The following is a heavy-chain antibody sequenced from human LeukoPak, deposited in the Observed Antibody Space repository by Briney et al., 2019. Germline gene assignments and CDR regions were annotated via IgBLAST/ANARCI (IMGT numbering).Heavy chain of an antibody. Sequence: SVKVSCKASGGTFSSYAMSWVRQAPGQGLEWMGRIIPIFGTANYAQKFQGRVTITTDESTSTAYMELSSLRSEDTAVYYCARGAYSSSSDLGDYWGQGTLVTVSS. J-gene: IGHJ4*02. CDR1: GGTFSSYA. D-gene: IGHD6-6*01. V-gene: IGHV1-69*05. CDR2: IIPIFGTA. CDR3: ARGAYSSSSDLGDY.